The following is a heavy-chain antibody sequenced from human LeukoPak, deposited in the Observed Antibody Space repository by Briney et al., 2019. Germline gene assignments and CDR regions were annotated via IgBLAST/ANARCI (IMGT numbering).Heavy chain of an antibody. V-gene: IGHV3-23*01. CDR2: ISGSGEST. CDR3: AKIGGYYYDYSGYYSPYYFDY. CDR1: GFSFSSYA. J-gene: IGHJ4*02. D-gene: IGHD3-22*01. Sequence: GGSLRLSCAASGFSFSSYAMSWVRQAPGKGLEWVSTISGSGESTYYADSVEGRFTISRDNSKNTLYLQMNSLRAEDTAVYYCAKIGGYYYDYSGYYSPYYFDYWGQGTLVTVSS.